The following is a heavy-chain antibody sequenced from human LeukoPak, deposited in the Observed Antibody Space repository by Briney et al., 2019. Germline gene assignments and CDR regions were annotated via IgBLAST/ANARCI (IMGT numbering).Heavy chain of an antibody. Sequence: SETLSLTCAVYGGSFSGYYWSWIRQPPGKGLEWIGEINHSGSTNYNPSLKSRVTISVDTSKNQFSLKLSSVTAADTAVYYCARGEGYSYGYGDYWGQGTLVTVSS. CDR1: GGSFSGYY. CDR2: INHSGST. V-gene: IGHV4-34*01. D-gene: IGHD5-18*01. J-gene: IGHJ4*02. CDR3: ARGEGYSYGYGDY.